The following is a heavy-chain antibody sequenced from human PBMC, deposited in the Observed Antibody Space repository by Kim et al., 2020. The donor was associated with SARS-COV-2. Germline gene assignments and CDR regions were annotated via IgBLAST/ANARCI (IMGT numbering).Heavy chain of an antibody. J-gene: IGHJ4*02. CDR3: ARGMGDY. Sequence: GGSLRLSCTASGFTFSSYWMHWVRQAPGKGLVWVSRINIFGSLTTYADSVKGRFTISRDNAKNTLYLQMNSLRAEDTAIYYCARGMGDYWGQGTLVSVSS. CDR2: INIFGSLT. V-gene: IGHV3-74*01. CDR1: GFTFSSYW.